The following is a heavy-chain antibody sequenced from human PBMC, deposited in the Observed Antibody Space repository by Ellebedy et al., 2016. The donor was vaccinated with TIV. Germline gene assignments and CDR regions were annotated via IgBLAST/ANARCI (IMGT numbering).Heavy chain of an antibody. D-gene: IGHD6-13*01. CDR2: ISDSGGNT. CDR1: GFPFSCYA. CDR3: AKGWLGAGAGTDFDY. Sequence: GGSLRLXXAASGFPFSCYAMSWVRQPPGKGLEWVSSISDSGGNTYYADSVRGRFTFSRDNSKNTLYLQMNSLRAEDTAVYYCAKGWLGAGAGTDFDYWGRGTLVTVSS. J-gene: IGHJ4*02. V-gene: IGHV3-23*01.